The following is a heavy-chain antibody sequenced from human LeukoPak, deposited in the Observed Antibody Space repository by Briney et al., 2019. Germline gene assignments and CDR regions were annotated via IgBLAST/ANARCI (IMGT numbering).Heavy chain of an antibody. J-gene: IGHJ4*02. CDR2: INPSGGST. CDR3: ARDPIVVVVAATQASSFDY. Sequence: ASVKLSCKASGYTFTIYYMHWVRQAPGQGLEWMGIINPSGGSTSYAQKFQGRVTMTRDTSTSTVYMELSSLRSEDTAVYYCARDPIVVVVAATQASSFDYWGQGTLVTVSS. D-gene: IGHD2-15*01. CDR1: GYTFTIYY. V-gene: IGHV1-46*01.